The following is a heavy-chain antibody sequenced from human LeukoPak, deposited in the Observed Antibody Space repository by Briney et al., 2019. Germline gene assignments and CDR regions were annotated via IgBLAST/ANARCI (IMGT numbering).Heavy chain of an antibody. V-gene: IGHV3-23*01. J-gene: IGHJ5*02. Sequence: GGSLRLSCAASGFTFSNFAMNWVRQAPGKGLEWVSSINTAGGVTYYADSVKGRFTISRDNSKNTLYLEMNSLRAEDTAIYFCAKVGSSNTWYQGSDPWGQGTLVTVSS. CDR2: INTAGGVT. D-gene: IGHD6-13*01. CDR1: GFTFSNFA. CDR3: AKVGSSNTWYQGSDP.